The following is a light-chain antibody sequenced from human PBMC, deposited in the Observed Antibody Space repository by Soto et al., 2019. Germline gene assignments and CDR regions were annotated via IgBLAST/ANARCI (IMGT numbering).Light chain of an antibody. CDR3: SSYASSSIPYV. Sequence: QSALTQPASVSGSPGQSITISCTGTSGDIGAYNHISWYQQHPGKAPKLMIYDVTYRPSGVSNRFSGSKSGNTASLTISGLQAEDEADYYCSSYASSSIPYVFGSGTKVTVL. CDR1: SGDIGAYNH. J-gene: IGLJ1*01. CDR2: DVT. V-gene: IGLV2-14*03.